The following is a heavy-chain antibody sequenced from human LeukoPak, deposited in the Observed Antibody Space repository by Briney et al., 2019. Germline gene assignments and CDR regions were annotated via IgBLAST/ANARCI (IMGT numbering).Heavy chain of an antibody. D-gene: IGHD4-17*01. Sequence: GGSLRLSCAASGFTFSGAWMTWVRQGPGKGLEWVGRIKSDGTTDYATPVQGRFIISRDDSTDTVSLQMDSLRSDDTAVYFCATDTPGLGVGELDYWGQGTPVIVSS. CDR1: GFTFSGAW. CDR2: IKSDGTT. CDR3: ATDTPGLGVGELDY. J-gene: IGHJ4*02. V-gene: IGHV3-15*01.